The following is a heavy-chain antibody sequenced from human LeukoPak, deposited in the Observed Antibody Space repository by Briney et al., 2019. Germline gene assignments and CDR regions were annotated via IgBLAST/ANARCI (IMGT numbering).Heavy chain of an antibody. CDR3: AKRRDGFDL. V-gene: IGHV3-30*18. Sequence: GRSLRLSCAASGFTFSSYGMHWVRQAPGKGLEWVAVISYDGSNKYYADSVKGRFTVSRDNSKNTLYLQMNTLRAEDTAVYYCAKRRDGFDLWGQGTMVTVSS. J-gene: IGHJ3*01. CDR1: GFTFSSYG. CDR2: ISYDGSNK.